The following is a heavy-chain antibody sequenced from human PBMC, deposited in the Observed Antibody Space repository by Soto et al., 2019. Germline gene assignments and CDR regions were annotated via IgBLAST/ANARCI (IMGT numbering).Heavy chain of an antibody. V-gene: IGHV4-39*01. D-gene: IGHD1-1*01. Sequence: QLQVQESGPGLVKPSETLSLTCSVSGDSIGSSKQYWGWIRQPPGKGPEGIGSIYYNGKTYHNPSLKSRVTISRNTSKNQFSLRMNSLTAADTSTYYWAKHPWNPLVRPNWHFDLWGRGILVTVSS. CDR3: AKHPWNPLVRPNWHFDL. CDR1: GDSIGSSKQY. J-gene: IGHJ2*01. CDR2: IYYNGKT.